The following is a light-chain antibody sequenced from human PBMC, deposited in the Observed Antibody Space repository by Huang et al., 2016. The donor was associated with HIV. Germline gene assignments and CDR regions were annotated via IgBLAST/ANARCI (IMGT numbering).Light chain of an antibody. CDR1: QSISSY. Sequence: DIQMTQSPSSLSASVGDRVTITCRASQSISSYLNWYQQKPGKAPKLLIHAASSLQSGVPSRFSGSGSGTDFNLTISSLQPEDFATYYCQENYSTPWTFGQGTKVEIK. V-gene: IGKV1-39*01. J-gene: IGKJ1*01. CDR2: AAS. CDR3: QENYSTPWT.